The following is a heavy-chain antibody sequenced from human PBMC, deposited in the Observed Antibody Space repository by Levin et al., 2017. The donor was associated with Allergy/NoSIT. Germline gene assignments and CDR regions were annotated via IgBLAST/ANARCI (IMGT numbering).Heavy chain of an antibody. Sequence: ASVKVSCKASGYTFTSYGISWVRQAPGQGLEWMGWISAYNGNTKYVQKFQDRVTMTTDTSTSTAYMELRSLRSDDTAVYYCARACSATCHGGADYWGQGTLVTVSS. J-gene: IGHJ4*02. D-gene: IGHD2-2*01. CDR3: ARACSATCHGGADY. CDR2: ISAYNGNT. V-gene: IGHV1-18*01. CDR1: GYTFTSYG.